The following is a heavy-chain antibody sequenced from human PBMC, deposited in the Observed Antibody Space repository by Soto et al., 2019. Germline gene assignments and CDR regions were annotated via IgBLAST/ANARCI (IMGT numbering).Heavy chain of an antibody. Sequence: PSETLSLTCSVSGAALNSGNYYWSWIRQVPGKGLEWIGHIYVTGAVDYNPPLRDRITISQDTSERQFSLNLRLVTAADTAVYYCARLRIATINYKWFDPWGQGTLVTVSS. J-gene: IGHJ5*02. V-gene: IGHV4-31*03. CDR3: ARLRIATINYKWFDP. CDR1: GAALNSGNYY. CDR2: IYVTGAV. D-gene: IGHD5-12*01.